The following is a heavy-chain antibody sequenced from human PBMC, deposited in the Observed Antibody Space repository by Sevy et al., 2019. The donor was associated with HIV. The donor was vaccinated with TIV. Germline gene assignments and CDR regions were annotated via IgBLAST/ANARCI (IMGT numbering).Heavy chain of an antibody. CDR3: ARENTMIEEPGWFDP. CDR1: GFTFSDYY. V-gene: IGHV3-11*01. CDR2: LSRSGSTI. Sequence: GGSLRLSCAASGFTFSDYYMSRIRQAPGKGLEWVSYLSRSGSTINYADSVKGRFTISRDNAKNSLYLQINSRRAEDTAVYYCARENTMIEEPGWFDPWGQGTLVTVSS. J-gene: IGHJ5*02. D-gene: IGHD3-22*01.